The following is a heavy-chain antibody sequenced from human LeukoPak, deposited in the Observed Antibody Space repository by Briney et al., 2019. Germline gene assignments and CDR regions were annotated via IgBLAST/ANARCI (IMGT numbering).Heavy chain of an antibody. CDR3: ARYKDGGYVSFDY. V-gene: IGHV1-8*01. CDR1: GYTFTSYD. D-gene: IGHD5-12*01. J-gene: IGHJ4*02. Sequence: ASVKVSCKASGYTFTSYDFNWLRQATGQGPEWMGWMNPNSGATGYAQKFQGRVTMTRSASINTAYMELSNLRSEDTAVYYCARYKDGGYVSFDYWGQGTQVTVSS. CDR2: MNPNSGAT.